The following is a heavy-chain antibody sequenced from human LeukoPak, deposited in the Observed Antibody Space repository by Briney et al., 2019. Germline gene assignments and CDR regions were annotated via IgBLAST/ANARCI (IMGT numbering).Heavy chain of an antibody. D-gene: IGHD1-26*01. CDR1: GFTFSSYG. CDR3: ANVKWYLRTDWFAP. CDR2: IRYDGSNK. V-gene: IGHV3-30*02. J-gene: IGHJ5*02. Sequence: GSLRLSCAASGFTFSSYGMDWVRQAPGKVLEWVAFIRYDGSNKYYADSVKGRFTISRDNSKNTLYLQMNSLRAEDTAVYYCANVKWYLRTDWFAPWGQGTLVTVSS.